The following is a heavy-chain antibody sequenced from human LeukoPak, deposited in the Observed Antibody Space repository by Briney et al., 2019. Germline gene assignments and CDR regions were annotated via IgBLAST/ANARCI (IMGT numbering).Heavy chain of an antibody. CDR3: ATHDYSNYPYYYYYMDV. CDR1: GYTLTELS. Sequence: ASVKVSCKVSGYTLTELSMHWVRQAPGKGLEWMGGFDPEDGETIYAQKFQGRVTMTEDTSTDTTYMELSSLRSEDTAVYYCATHDYSNYPYYYYYMDVWGKGTTVTVSS. CDR2: FDPEDGET. J-gene: IGHJ6*03. D-gene: IGHD4-11*01. V-gene: IGHV1-24*01.